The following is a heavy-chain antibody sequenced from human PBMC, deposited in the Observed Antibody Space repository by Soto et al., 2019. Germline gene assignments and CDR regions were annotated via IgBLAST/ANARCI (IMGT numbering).Heavy chain of an antibody. CDR3: ARKFSCPRRGLWLRCGMDV. D-gene: IGHD5-18*01. CDR1: GGSFSGYY. CDR2: INHSGST. V-gene: IGHV4-34*01. Sequence: PSETLSLTCAVYGGSFSGYYWSWIRQPPGKGLEWIGEINHSGSTNYNPSLKSRVTISVDTSKNQFSLKLSSVTAADTAVYYCARKFSCPRRGLWLRCGMDVWGQGTTVTVSS. J-gene: IGHJ6*02.